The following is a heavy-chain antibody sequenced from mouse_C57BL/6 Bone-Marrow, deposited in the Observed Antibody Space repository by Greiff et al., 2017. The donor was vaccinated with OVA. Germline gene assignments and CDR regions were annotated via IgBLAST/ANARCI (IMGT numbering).Heavy chain of an antibody. J-gene: IGHJ3*01. CDR1: GFSLSTFGMG. CDR3: ARILLNWSEFAD. Sequence: QVTLKESGPGILQPSQTLSLTCSFSGFSLSTFGMGVGWIRQPSGIGLVWLAHIWWDDDKYYNPALKSRLTISKDTSNTQVFLKIANVDSEDTATYYCARILLNWSEFADWGKGTLVTVSA. V-gene: IGHV8-8*01. CDR2: IWWDDDK. D-gene: IGHD1-3*01.